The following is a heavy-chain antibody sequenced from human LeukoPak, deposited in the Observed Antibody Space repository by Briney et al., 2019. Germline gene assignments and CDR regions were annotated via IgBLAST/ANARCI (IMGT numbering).Heavy chain of an antibody. CDR3: ARVPDYGDCTRDCAFDI. CDR2: IIPILGIA. CDR1: GGTFSSYA. J-gene: IGHJ3*02. D-gene: IGHD4-17*01. Sequence: GSSVKVSCKASGGTFSSYAISWVRQAPGQGLEWMGRIIPILGIANYAQKFQGRVTITADKSTSTAYMELSSLRSEDTAVYYCARVPDYGDCTRDCAFDIWGQGTMVTVSS. V-gene: IGHV1-69*04.